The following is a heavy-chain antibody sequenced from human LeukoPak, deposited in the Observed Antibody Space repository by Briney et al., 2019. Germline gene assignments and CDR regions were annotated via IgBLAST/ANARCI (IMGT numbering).Heavy chain of an antibody. V-gene: IGHV3-23*01. J-gene: IGHJ4*02. CDR2: ISGSGGST. Sequence: GGSLRLSCAASGFTFSSYAMSWVRQAPGKGLEWVSAISGSGGSTYYADSVKGRFTISRDNSKNTLYLQMNSLRAEDTAVYYCAKDGLLWFGELLPNLSHFDYWGQGTLVTVSS. CDR3: AKDGLLWFGELLPNLSHFDY. CDR1: GFTFSSYA. D-gene: IGHD3-10*01.